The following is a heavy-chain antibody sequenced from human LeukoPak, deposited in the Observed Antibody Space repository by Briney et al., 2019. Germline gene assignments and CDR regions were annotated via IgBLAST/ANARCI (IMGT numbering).Heavy chain of an antibody. D-gene: IGHD3-22*01. CDR3: ARDSLIRYYYDSSGYYWFDP. Sequence: ASVKVSCKASGYTFTSYYMHWVRQAPGQGLEWMGIINPSGGSTSYAQKFQGRVTMTRDTSTSTVYMELSSLRSEDTAVYYCARDSLIRYYYDSSGYYWFDPWGQGSLVTVSP. V-gene: IGHV1-46*01. CDR1: GYTFTSYY. J-gene: IGHJ5*02. CDR2: INPSGGST.